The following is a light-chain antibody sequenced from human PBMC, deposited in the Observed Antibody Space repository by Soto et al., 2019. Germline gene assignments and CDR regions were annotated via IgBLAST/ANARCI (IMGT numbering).Light chain of an antibody. V-gene: IGKV1-39*01. CDR2: DAS. CDR1: MRISNY. CDR3: QQSHSTPLT. Sequence: DIQVIQSPSSLSASVGDRVTITCRASMRISNYLNWYQQKPGKAPKLLSPDASTLQSGVPSRFSGSGSGADFTLTISSLQPDDSANYYCQQSHSTPLTFGGGPKLEIK. J-gene: IGKJ4*01.